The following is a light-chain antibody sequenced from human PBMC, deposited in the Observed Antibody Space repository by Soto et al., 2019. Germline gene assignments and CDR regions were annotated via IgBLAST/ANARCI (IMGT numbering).Light chain of an antibody. CDR2: AAS. CDR1: QSVLWSNNKNY. J-gene: IGKJ4*01. CDR3: QQTFSSPLT. Sequence: DFVMTQSPDSLTVSLGERATINCKSSQSVLWSNNKNYLAWYQQKPGKAPDRLIFAASSLASGVPSRFSGSGSGTNFTLTISGLQPEDFATYFCQQTFSSPLTFGGGTKVDIK. V-gene: IGKV1-39*01.